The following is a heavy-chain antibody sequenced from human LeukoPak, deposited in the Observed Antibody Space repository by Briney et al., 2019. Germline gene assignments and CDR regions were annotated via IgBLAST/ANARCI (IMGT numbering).Heavy chain of an antibody. J-gene: IGHJ3*02. CDR3: AREGTGCDFWSGYSNDAFDI. D-gene: IGHD3-3*01. CDR1: GFTFSSYW. Sequence: PGGSLRLSCTASGFTFSSYWMHWVRQAPGKGLVWVSRINNGGSTTSYADSVKGRFTISRDNAKNTLYLQMNSLRAEDTAVYYCAREGTGCDFWSGYSNDAFDIWGQGTMVTVSS. V-gene: IGHV3-74*01. CDR2: INNGGSTT.